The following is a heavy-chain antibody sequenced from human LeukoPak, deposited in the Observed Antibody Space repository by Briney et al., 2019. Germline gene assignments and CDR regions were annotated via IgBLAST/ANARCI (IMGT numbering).Heavy chain of an antibody. D-gene: IGHD1-26*01. CDR3: AKGPSIVGAQFDY. Sequence: GGSLRLCCAASGFTFSSYSMNWVRQAPGKGLEWVSSISSSSSYIYYADSVKGRFTISRDNAKNSLYLQMNSLRVEDMALYYCAKGPSIVGAQFDYWGQGTLVTVSS. CDR1: GFTFSSYS. J-gene: IGHJ4*02. V-gene: IGHV3-21*04. CDR2: ISSSSSYI.